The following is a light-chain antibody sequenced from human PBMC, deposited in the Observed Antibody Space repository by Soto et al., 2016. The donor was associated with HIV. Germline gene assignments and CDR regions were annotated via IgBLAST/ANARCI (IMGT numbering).Light chain of an antibody. CDR2: QDS. CDR1: KLGDKY. J-gene: IGLJ2*01. V-gene: IGLV3-1*01. CDR3: QAWDSSTVV. Sequence: SYELTQPPSVSVSPGQTASITCSGDKLGDKYACWYQQKPGQSPVVVIYQDSKRPSGIPERFSGSNSGNTATLTISGTQAIDEADYYCQAWDSSTVVFGRRDQAERP.